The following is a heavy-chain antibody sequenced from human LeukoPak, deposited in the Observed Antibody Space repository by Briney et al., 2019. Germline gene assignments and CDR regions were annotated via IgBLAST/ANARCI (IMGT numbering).Heavy chain of an antibody. CDR3: ARSFPLLDY. V-gene: IGHV3-7*04. CDR2: INQDGSEK. CDR1: GFTFNNYW. J-gene: IGHJ4*02. Sequence: PGGSLRLSCAASGFTFNNYWMTWVRQAPGKGLEWVANINQDGSEKYYVDSVKGRFSICRDNAKKSLYLQMNSLRAEDTAEYYCARSFPLLDYWGQGTLVTVSS.